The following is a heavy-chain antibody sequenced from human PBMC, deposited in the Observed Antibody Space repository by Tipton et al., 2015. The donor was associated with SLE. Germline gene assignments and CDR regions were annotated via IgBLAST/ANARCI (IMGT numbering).Heavy chain of an antibody. CDR2: ISYDGDDM. CDR3: ARGRDSAFDI. Sequence: SLRLSCAASGFTFSNFVMHWVRQASGKGLEWVAVISYDGDDMYYAASVKGRFTISRDNSKNTVDLQMNSLTSDDTAVYYCARGRDSAFDIWDEGTLVTVSS. D-gene: IGHD5-24*01. V-gene: IGHV3-30*04. CDR1: GFTFSNFV. J-gene: IGHJ3*02.